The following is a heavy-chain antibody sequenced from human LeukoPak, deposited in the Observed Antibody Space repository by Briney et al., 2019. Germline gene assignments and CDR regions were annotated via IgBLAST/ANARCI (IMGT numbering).Heavy chain of an antibody. V-gene: IGHV3-48*01. D-gene: IGHD3-10*01. CDR1: GFNFDEYA. CDR2: IYRDSSVK. Sequence: GGSLRLSCVASGFNFDEYAMTWVRQAPGKGLEWISCIYRDSSVKHYADSVRGRFTVSRDNAKNSVYLQMNSLRAEDTAVYFCARYGSGSNYRDPFDSWGQGTLVTVSS. J-gene: IGHJ4*02. CDR3: ARYGSGSNYRDPFDS.